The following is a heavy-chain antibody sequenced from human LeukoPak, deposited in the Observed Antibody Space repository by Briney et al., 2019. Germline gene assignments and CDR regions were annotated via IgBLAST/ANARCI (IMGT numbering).Heavy chain of an antibody. Sequence: SETLSLTCAVSGGSISSGGYSWSWIRQPPGKGLEWIGYIYHSGSTYYNPSLKSRVTISVDRSKNQFSLKLSSVTAADTAVYYCATLRVNWFDPWGQGTLVTVSS. V-gene: IGHV4-30-2*02. J-gene: IGHJ5*02. CDR1: GGSISSGGYS. CDR3: ATLRVNWFDP. CDR2: IYHSGST. D-gene: IGHD4/OR15-4a*01.